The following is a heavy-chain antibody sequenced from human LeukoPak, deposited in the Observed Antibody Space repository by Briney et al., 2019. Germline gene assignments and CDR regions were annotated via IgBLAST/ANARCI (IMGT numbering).Heavy chain of an antibody. J-gene: IGHJ5*02. CDR2: IYPGDSDT. CDR3: ARPALPSRDGYRSSWFDP. CDR1: GYSFTSYW. Sequence: GESLQISCKGSGYSFTSYWIGWVRPLPGKGLEWMGNIYPGDSDTRYSPSFQGQVTISADKSISTAYLQWSSLKASDTAMYYCARPALPSRDGYRSSWFDPWGQGTLVTVSS. D-gene: IGHD5-24*01. V-gene: IGHV5-51*01.